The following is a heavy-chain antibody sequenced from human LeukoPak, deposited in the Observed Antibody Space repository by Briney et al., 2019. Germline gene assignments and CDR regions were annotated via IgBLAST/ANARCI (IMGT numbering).Heavy chain of an antibody. CDR2: INSDGSST. V-gene: IGHV3-74*01. D-gene: IGHD4-17*01. CDR3: ARDGIYGDYGH. CDR1: GFTFSSYW. J-gene: IGHJ4*02. Sequence: PGGSLRLPCAASGFTFSSYWMHWVRQAPGKGLVWVSRINSDGSSTSYADSVKGRFTISRDNAKNTLYLQMNSLRAEDTAVYYCARDGIYGDYGHWGQGILVTVSS.